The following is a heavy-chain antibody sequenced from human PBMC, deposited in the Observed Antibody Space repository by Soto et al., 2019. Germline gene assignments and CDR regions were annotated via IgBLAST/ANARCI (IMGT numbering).Heavy chain of an antibody. CDR1: DFDFSSYG. D-gene: IGHD3-10*01. CDR3: ARDSGWPILNFDN. V-gene: IGHV3-30*03. CDR2: SSYDGRET. J-gene: IGHJ4*02. Sequence: XGSLGLSCAASDFDFSSYGIHWVRQAPGKGLEWVAASSYDGRETFYADSAKGRFTVSKEMSKNTAFLQMNALRHEDTAVYFCARDSGWPILNFDNWGQGTPVTVSS.